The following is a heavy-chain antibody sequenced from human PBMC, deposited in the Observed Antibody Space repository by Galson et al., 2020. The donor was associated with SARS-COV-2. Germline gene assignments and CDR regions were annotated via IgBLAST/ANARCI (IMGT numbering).Heavy chain of an antibody. D-gene: IGHD3-3*01. CDR2: ISRGEGVRI. Sequence: GGSLRLSCAVSGLIFSNYEMNWVRQVPGKGLEWVAYISRGEGVRIFYGDLARGRFTISRDNAKNSVYLQMNNLGVDDTGVYYCATLLGDTGGVVGDYSWGQGTMGTVSS. CDR1: GLIFSNYE. CDR3: ATLLGDTGGVVGDYS. J-gene: IGHJ4*02. V-gene: IGHV3-48*03.